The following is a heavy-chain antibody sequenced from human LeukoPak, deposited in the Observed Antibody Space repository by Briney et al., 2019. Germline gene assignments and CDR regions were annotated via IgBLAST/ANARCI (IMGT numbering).Heavy chain of an antibody. CDR1: GSSISSGDYY. V-gene: IGHV4-30-4*01. Sequence: PSETLSLTCTVSGSSISSGDYYWSWIRQPPGKGLEWIGYIYYSGSTYYNPSLKSRVTISVDTSKNQFSLKLSSVTAADTAVYYCAREGMDTAMDYWGQGTLVTVSS. J-gene: IGHJ4*02. D-gene: IGHD5-18*01. CDR3: AREGMDTAMDY. CDR2: IYYSGST.